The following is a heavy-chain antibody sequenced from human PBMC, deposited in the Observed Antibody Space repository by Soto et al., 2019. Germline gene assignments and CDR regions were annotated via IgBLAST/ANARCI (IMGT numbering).Heavy chain of an antibody. CDR1: VGSISRYY. CDR3: SRGEKMWAFDI. J-gene: IGHJ5*02. V-gene: IGHV4-59*01. Sequence: QVQLQESGPGLVKPSETLSLPCTVSVGSISRYYWSWIRQPPGKGLEWIGYIYYSRSTNYNPSLNSRVTKSIDTSNTHCTIKTSSVNAVDTAVYYCSRGEKMWAFDIWVQGTMVTVYS. D-gene: IGHD1-26*01. CDR2: IYYSRST.